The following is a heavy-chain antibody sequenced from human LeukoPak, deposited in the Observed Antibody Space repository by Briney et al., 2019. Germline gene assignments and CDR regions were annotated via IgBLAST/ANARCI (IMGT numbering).Heavy chain of an antibody. CDR3: ARDYYSGSYYYYYYYYMDV. CDR1: GFTFSDYY. V-gene: IGHV3-11*01. D-gene: IGHD1-26*01. Sequence: GGSLRLSCAASGFTFSDYYMSWIRQAPGEGLEWVSYISSSGSTIYYADSVKGRFTISRDNARNSLYLQMNSLRAEDTAVYYCARDYYSGSYYYYYYYYMDVWGKGTTVTISS. CDR2: ISSSGSTI. J-gene: IGHJ6*03.